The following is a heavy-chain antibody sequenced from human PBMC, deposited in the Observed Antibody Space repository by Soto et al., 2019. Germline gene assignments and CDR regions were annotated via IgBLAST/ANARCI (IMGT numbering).Heavy chain of an antibody. CDR2: IYSGGST. CDR1: GFTVSSNY. V-gene: IGHV3-53*01. J-gene: IGHJ6*02. CDR3: ARAPSGWSHYYYYGMDV. Sequence: GGSLRLSCAASGFTVSSNYMSWVRQAPGKGLEWVSVIYSGGSTYYADSVKGRFTISRDNSKNTLYLQMNSLRAEDTAVYYCARAPSGWSHYYYYGMDVWGQGTTVTVSS. D-gene: IGHD6-19*01.